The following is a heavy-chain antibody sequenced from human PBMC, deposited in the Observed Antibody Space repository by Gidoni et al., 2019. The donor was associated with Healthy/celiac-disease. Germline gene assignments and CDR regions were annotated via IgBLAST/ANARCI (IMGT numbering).Heavy chain of an antibody. V-gene: IGHV3-9*01. J-gene: IGHJ5*02. Sequence: EVQLVESGRGLLQPGRSLRLSCAASGFTFDDYAMHWVRQAPGKGLEWVSCISWNSGSIGYADSVKGRFTISRDNAKNSLYLQMNSLRAEDTALYYCAKGPPYYDFWSGKNWFDPWGQGTLVTVSS. CDR3: AKGPPYYDFWSGKNWFDP. CDR2: ISWNSGSI. D-gene: IGHD3-3*01. CDR1: GFTFDDYA.